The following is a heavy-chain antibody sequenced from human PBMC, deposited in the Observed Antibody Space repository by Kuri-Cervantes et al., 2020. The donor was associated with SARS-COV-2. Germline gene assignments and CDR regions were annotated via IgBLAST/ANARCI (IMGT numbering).Heavy chain of an antibody. V-gene: IGHV3-23*01. CDR1: GFTFSSYA. J-gene: IGHJ5*02. Sequence: GGSLRLSCAASGFTFSSYAMSWVRQVPGKGLEWVSAISGSGGSTYYADSVKGRFTISRGNSKNTLYLQMNSLRAEDTAVYYCAKDLGRPNWFDPWGQGTLVTVSS. CDR2: ISGSGGST. CDR3: AKDLGRPNWFDP.